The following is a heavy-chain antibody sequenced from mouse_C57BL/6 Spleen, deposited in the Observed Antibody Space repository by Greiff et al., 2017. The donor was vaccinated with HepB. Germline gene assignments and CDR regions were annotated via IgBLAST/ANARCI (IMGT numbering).Heavy chain of an antibody. CDR1: GFTFSSYA. Sequence: EVQGVESGGGLVKPGGSLKLSCAASGFTFSSYAMSWVRQTPETRLEWVATISDGGSYTYYPDNVKGRFTISRDNAKNNLYLQMSHLKSEDTAMYYCAGVEGNYVFAYWGQGTLVTVAA. D-gene: IGHD2-1*01. J-gene: IGHJ3*01. V-gene: IGHV5-4*01. CDR2: ISDGGSYT. CDR3: AGVEGNYVFAY.